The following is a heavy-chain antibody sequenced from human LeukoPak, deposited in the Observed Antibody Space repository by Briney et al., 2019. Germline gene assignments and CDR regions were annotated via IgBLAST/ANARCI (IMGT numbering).Heavy chain of an antibody. D-gene: IGHD6-13*01. CDR1: GYTFTSYG. CDR3: ARDLEAAGTDEVVDY. Sequence: RASVKVSCKASGYTFTSYGISWVRQAPGQGLEWMGWISAYNGNTNYAQKLQGRVTMTTDTSTSTAYMELRSLRSDDTAVYYCARDLEAAGTDEVVDYWGQGTLVTVSS. J-gene: IGHJ4*02. CDR2: ISAYNGNT. V-gene: IGHV1-18*01.